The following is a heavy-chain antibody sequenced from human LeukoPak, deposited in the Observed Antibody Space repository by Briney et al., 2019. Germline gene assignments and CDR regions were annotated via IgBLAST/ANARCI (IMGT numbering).Heavy chain of an antibody. Sequence: SETLSLTCAVYGGSFSGYYWSWIRQPPGKVLEWTGEINHSGSTNYNPSLKSRVTISVDTSKNQFSLKLSSVTAADTAVYYCARDGVGAHDYWGQGTLVTVSS. V-gene: IGHV4-34*01. CDR1: GGSFSGYY. J-gene: IGHJ4*02. CDR2: INHSGST. CDR3: ARDGVGAHDY. D-gene: IGHD1-26*01.